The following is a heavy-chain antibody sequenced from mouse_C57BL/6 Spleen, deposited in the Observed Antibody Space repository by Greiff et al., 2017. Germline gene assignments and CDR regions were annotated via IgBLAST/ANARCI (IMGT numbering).Heavy chain of an antibody. Sequence: QVQLQQSGAELVRPGASVKLSCKASGYTFTDYYINWVKQRPGQGLEWIARIYPGSGNTYYNEKFKGKATLTAEKSSSTAYMQLSSLTSEDSAVYFCAVSYSNYAMDYWGQGTSVTVSS. D-gene: IGHD2-5*01. V-gene: IGHV1-76*01. CDR2: IYPGSGNT. CDR3: AVSYSNYAMDY. CDR1: GYTFTDYY. J-gene: IGHJ4*01.